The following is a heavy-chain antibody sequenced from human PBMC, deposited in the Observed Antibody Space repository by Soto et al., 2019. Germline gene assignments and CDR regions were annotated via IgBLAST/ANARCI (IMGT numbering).Heavy chain of an antibody. CDR3: AGVPDY. J-gene: IGHJ4*02. Sequence: QLQLQESGSGLVKPSQTLSLTCAVSGGSISSGGYSWSWIRQPPGKGLEWIGYMYHSGSTCYNPSLTSRVTISIDGSKNQSSLKLSSVTAADTAVYYCAGVPDYWGQGILVTVSS. D-gene: IGHD2-2*01. CDR1: GGSISSGGYS. V-gene: IGHV4-30-2*01. CDR2: MYHSGST.